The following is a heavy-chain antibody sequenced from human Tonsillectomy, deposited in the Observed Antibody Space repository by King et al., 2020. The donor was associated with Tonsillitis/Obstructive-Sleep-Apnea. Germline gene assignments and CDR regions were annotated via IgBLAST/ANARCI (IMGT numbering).Heavy chain of an antibody. Sequence: VQLVESGGGVVQPGRSLRLSCAASGFTFSSYGMHWVRQAPGKGLEWVAVISYDGSNKYYADSVKGRFTIARDNSKNTLYLQMNSLRAEDTAVYYCAKDRVLRINLPDFDYWGQGTLVTVSS. CDR2: ISYDGSNK. CDR1: GFTFSSYG. D-gene: IGHD5-12*01. CDR3: AKDRVLRINLPDFDY. J-gene: IGHJ4*02. V-gene: IGHV3-30*18.